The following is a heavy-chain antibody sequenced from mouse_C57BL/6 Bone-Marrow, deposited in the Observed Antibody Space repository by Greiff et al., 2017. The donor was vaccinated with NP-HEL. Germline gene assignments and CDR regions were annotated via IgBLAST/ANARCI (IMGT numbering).Heavy chain of an antibody. V-gene: IGHV1-18*01. J-gene: IGHJ4*01. CDR2: INPNNGGT. CDR3: ARFHYDRGRYYAMDY. CDR1: GYTFTDYN. Sequence: VQLKESGPELVKPGASVKIPCKASGYTFTDYNMDWVKQSHGKSLEWIGDINPNNGGTIYNQKFKGKATLTVDKSSSTAYMELRSLTSEDTAVYYCARFHYDRGRYYAMDYWGQGTSVTVAS. D-gene: IGHD1-1*01.